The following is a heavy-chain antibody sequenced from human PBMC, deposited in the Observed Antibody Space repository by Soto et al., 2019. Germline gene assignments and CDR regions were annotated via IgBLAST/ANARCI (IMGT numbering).Heavy chain of an antibody. CDR3: AREYYESSGYHPIGY. J-gene: IGHJ4*02. Sequence: PGESLKISCKGSGYSFTSYWIGWVRQMPGKGLEWMGIIYPGDSDTRYSPSFQGQVTISADKSISTAYLQWSSLKASDTAMYYCAREYYESSGYHPIGYWGQGTLVTVSS. CDR2: IYPGDSDT. D-gene: IGHD3-22*01. CDR1: GYSFTSYW. V-gene: IGHV5-51*01.